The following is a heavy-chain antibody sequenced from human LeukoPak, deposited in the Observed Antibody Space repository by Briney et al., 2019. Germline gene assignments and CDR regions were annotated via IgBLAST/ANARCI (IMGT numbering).Heavy chain of an antibody. D-gene: IGHD7-27*01. CDR3: ARGGSTGDLDY. Sequence: SETLSLTCTVSGGSISNYHWSWIRQPAGKGLEWIGRIYISGSTNYNPSLKSRVTMSVDTSKIQFSLKLSSVTAADTAVYYCARGGSTGDLDYWGQGTLVTVSS. CDR2: IYISGST. J-gene: IGHJ4*02. V-gene: IGHV4-4*07. CDR1: GGSISNYH.